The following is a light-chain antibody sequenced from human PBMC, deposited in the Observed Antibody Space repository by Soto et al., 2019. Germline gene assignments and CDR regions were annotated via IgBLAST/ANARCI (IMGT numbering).Light chain of an antibody. CDR2: GAS. V-gene: IGKV3-20*01. J-gene: IGKJ2*01. CDR3: QQYGSSPPQNT. CDR1: QSVSSNY. Sequence: EIVLTQSPGTLSLSPGERATLSCRASQSVSSNYLAWYQQKPGQAPRLLIYGASSRATGIPDRFSGSGSGTDFTLTISRLEPEDFAVYYCQQYGSSPPQNTFGQGTKLEIK.